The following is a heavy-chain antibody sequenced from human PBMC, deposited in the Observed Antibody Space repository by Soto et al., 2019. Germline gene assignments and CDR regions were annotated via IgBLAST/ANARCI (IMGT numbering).Heavy chain of an antibody. V-gene: IGHV3-23*01. CDR1: GFTFSSYA. CDR2: ISGSGGST. CDR3: AKGGVRGYYYYMDV. D-gene: IGHD3-10*01. J-gene: IGHJ6*03. Sequence: GGSLRLSCAASGFTFSSYAMSWVRQAPGKGLEWVSAISGSGGSTYYADSVKGRFTISRDNSKNTLYLQMNSLRAEDTAVYYCAKGGVRGYYYYMDVWGKGTTVTVSS.